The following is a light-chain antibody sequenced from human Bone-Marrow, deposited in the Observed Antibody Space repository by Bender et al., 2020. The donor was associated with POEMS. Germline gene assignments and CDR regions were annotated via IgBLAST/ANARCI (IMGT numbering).Light chain of an antibody. Sequence: QSALTQPASVSGSPGQSITISCTGTSSDVGRSDFVAWYQQHPGKAPKLIIHEVSRRPSGLSDHFSASKSGNTASLTISGLQPEDEADYYCCSYTSSTTLVFGGGTKVTVL. CDR3: CSYTSSTTLV. CDR1: SSDVGRSDF. CDR2: EVS. J-gene: IGLJ2*01. V-gene: IGLV2-14*01.